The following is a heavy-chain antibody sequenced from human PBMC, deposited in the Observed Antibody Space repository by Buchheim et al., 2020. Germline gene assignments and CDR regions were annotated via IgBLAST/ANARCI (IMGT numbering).Heavy chain of an antibody. V-gene: IGHV3-33*01. CDR1: GFTFSSYG. D-gene: IGHD3-10*01. CDR3: ARDGDYYGSGSYYSRPDYYYYGMDV. Sequence: QVQLVESGGGVVQPGRSLRLSCAASGFTFSSYGMHWVRQAPGKGLEWVAVIWYDGSNKYYADSVKGRFTISRDNSKNTLYLQMNSLRAEDTAVYYCARDGDYYGSGSYYSRPDYYYYGMDVWGQGTT. CDR2: IWYDGSNK. J-gene: IGHJ6*02.